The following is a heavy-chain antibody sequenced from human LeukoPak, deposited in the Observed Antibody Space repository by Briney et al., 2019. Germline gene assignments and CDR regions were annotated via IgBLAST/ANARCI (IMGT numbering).Heavy chain of an antibody. CDR3: ARDRRDTWYGMDV. CDR1: GGSICSGGYY. CDR2: IYYSGST. V-gene: IGHV4-31*03. Sequence: SQTLSLTSTVSGGSICSGGYYWSWIRQHPGKGLEWIGYIYYSGSTYYNPSLKSRVTISVDTSKNQFSLKLSSVAAADTAVYYCARDRRDTWYGMDVWGQGTTVTVSS. J-gene: IGHJ6*02. D-gene: IGHD5-18*01.